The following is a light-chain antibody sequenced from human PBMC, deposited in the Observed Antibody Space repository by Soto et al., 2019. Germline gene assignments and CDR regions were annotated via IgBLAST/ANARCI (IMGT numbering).Light chain of an antibody. V-gene: IGLV7-46*01. Sequence: QAVVTQEPSLTVSPGGTVTLTCGSSTGAVTSGHYPYWFQQRPGQAPRTLIYDTSNKHSWTPARFSGSLLGGKAALTLSGAQPEDEAEYYCFLSYSSVSVVFGGGTKLTVL. CDR3: FLSYSSVSVV. CDR1: TGAVTSGHY. J-gene: IGLJ2*01. CDR2: DTS.